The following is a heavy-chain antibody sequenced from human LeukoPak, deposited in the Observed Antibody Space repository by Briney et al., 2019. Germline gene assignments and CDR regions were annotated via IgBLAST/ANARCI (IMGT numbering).Heavy chain of an antibody. CDR3: ASALGGWLQNSFFDY. V-gene: IGHV1-69*13. CDR2: IIPIFGTA. D-gene: IGHD5-24*01. Sequence: ASVKVSCTASGGTFSSYAISWVRQAPGQGLEWMGGIIPIFGTANYAQKFQGRVTITADESTSTAYMELSSLRPEDTAVYYCASALGGWLQNSFFDYWGQGTLVTVSS. J-gene: IGHJ4*02. CDR1: GGTFSSYA.